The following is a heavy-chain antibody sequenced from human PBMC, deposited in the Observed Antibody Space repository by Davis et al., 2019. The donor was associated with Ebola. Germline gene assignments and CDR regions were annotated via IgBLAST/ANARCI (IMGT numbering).Heavy chain of an antibody. CDR2: ICLYNGNT. Sequence: SVPVSRMASLYTLTSYGISWLRPAPGQGLEWMGWICLYNGNTNYVQKLQGRVTMTTDTSTSTAYIELRSLRTDDTAVYYCARPGIAGTYNWFDPWGQGTLVTVSS. CDR3: ARPGIAGTYNWFDP. J-gene: IGHJ5*02. CDR1: LYTLTSYG. D-gene: IGHD6-13*01. V-gene: IGHV1-18*01.